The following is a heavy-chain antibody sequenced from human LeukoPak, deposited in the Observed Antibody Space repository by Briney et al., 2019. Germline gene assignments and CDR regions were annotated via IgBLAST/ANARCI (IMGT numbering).Heavy chain of an antibody. Sequence: SETLSLTCTVSGGPISSYYWSWIRQAPGKGLEWIGYIYYSGSTNYNPSLKSRVTISVDTSKNQFSLKLSSVTAADTAVYYCARDPGAAMMPDYYYYGMDVWGQGTTVTVSS. V-gene: IGHV4-59*01. CDR3: ARDPGAAMMPDYYYYGMDV. CDR2: IYYSGST. D-gene: IGHD2-2*01. CDR1: GGPISSYY. J-gene: IGHJ6*02.